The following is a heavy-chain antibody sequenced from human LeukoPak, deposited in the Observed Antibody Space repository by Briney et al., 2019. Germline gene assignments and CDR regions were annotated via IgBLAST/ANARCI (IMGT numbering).Heavy chain of an antibody. CDR1: GFTFSSYS. Sequence: GGSLRLSCAASGFTFSSYSMNWVRQAPGKGLEWVSAISGSGDSADYADSVKGRFTISRDNSKNTLYLQMNSLRAEDTAVYYCAKGSRYCSGSSCYSGGENCDYWGQGTLVTVSS. CDR2: ISGSGDSA. V-gene: IGHV3-23*01. D-gene: IGHD2-2*01. J-gene: IGHJ4*02. CDR3: AKGSRYCSGSSCYSGGENCDY.